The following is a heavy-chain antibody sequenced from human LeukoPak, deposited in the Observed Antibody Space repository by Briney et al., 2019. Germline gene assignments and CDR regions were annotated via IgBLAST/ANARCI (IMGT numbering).Heavy chain of an antibody. CDR1: GFTFNRSW. CDR2: MDPSGTQK. D-gene: IGHD3-16*01. Sequence: PGGSLRLSCAVSGFTFNRSWMNWVRQAPGKGLEWVANMDPSGTQKRYVDSVTGRFTISKDNPGTSLYLEMNSLRADDTAIYYCAIWASDNYWGQGTLVTVSS. J-gene: IGHJ4*02. CDR3: AIWASDNY. V-gene: IGHV3-7*01.